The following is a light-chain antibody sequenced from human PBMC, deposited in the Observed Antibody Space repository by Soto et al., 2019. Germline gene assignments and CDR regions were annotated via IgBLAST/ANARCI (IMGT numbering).Light chain of an antibody. CDR3: LLYYGGAQV. Sequence: QTVVTQEPSLTVSPGGTVTLTCASSTGAVTSTYFPNWFQQKPGQAPRPLIYNTNNKHSWTPARFLGSLLGGKAALTLSGVQPEDEAEYYCLLYYGGAQVFGGGTKVTVL. J-gene: IGLJ2*01. CDR2: NTN. CDR1: TGAVTSTYF. V-gene: IGLV7-43*01.